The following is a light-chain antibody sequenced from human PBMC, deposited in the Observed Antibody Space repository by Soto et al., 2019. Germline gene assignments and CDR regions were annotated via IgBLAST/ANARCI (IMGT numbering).Light chain of an antibody. J-gene: IGLJ2*01. CDR1: TSNIGAGYD. Sequence: QSVLTQPPSVSGAPGQRVTISCTGSTSNIGAGYDVHWYQQLPGTVPKLLIYGNSNRPSGVPDRFSGSKSGTSASLAITGLQAEDEADYYCQSYDSSLRGPVVFGGGTKLTVL. CDR2: GNS. CDR3: QSYDSSLRGPVV. V-gene: IGLV1-40*01.